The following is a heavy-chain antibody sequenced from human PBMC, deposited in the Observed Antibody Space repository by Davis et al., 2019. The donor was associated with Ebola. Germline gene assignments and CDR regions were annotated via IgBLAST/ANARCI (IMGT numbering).Heavy chain of an antibody. J-gene: IGHJ6*02. V-gene: IGHV1-18*01. CDR1: GYTFTSYG. D-gene: IGHD6-13*01. CDR3: ARSESTGYSSSWYKARRAYYGMDV. CDR2: ISAYNGNT. Sequence: ASVKVSCKASGYTFTSYGISWVRQAPGQGLEWMGWISAYNGNTNYAQKLQGRVTMTTDTSTSTAYMELRSLRSDDTAVYYCARSESTGYSSSWYKARRAYYGMDVWGQGTTVTVSS.